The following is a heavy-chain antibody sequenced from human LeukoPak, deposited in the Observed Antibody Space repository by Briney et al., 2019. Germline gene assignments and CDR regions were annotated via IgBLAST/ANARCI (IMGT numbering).Heavy chain of an antibody. V-gene: IGHV1-69*16. D-gene: IGHD3-3*01. CDR1: GGTFSSYT. CDR2: IIPILGIA. Sequence: SVKVSCKASGGTFSSYTISWVRQAPGQGLEWMGRIIPILGIANYAQKFQGRVTITTDESTSTAYMELSSLRSEDTAVYYCARDLTINYDFWSGYYRPNWFDPWGQGTLVTVSS. J-gene: IGHJ5*02. CDR3: ARDLTINYDFWSGYYRPNWFDP.